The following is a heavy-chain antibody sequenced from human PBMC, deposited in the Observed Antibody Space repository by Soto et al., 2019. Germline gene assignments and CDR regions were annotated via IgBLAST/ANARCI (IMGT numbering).Heavy chain of an antibody. Sequence: GGSLRLSCAASGFTFSGYAMSWVRQAPGKGLEWVSVIHGGGNSAYYADSVKGRFTISRDNSKNTLYLQMSSLRGEDTAVYYCAKKRGRVTTSWHFDDWGQGTLVTVSS. J-gene: IGHJ4*02. V-gene: IGHV3-23*01. CDR2: IHGGGNSA. CDR3: AKKRGRVTTSWHFDD. D-gene: IGHD4-17*01. CDR1: GFTFSGYA.